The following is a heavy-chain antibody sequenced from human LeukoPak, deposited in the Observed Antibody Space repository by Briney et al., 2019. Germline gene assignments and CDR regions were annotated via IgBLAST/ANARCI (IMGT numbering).Heavy chain of an antibody. V-gene: IGHV3-23*01. CDR2: ISGSGGST. J-gene: IGHJ4*02. CDR1: GFTFSSYG. CDR3: AKDPIGSWTKFDY. Sequence: PGGSLRLSCAASGFTFSSYGMSWVRQAPGKGLEWVSAISGSGGSTYYADSVKGRFTISRDNSKNTLYLQMNSLRAEDTAVYYCAKDPIGSWTKFDYWGQGTLVTVSS. D-gene: IGHD1-26*01.